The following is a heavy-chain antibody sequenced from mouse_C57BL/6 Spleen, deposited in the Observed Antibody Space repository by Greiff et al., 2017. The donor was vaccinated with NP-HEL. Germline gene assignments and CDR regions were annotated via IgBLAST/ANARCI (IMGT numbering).Heavy chain of an antibody. Sequence: QVQLKQPGAELVRPGSSVKLSCKASGYTFTSYWMHWVKQRPIQGLEWIGNIDPSDSETHYNQKFKDKATLTVDKSSSTAYMQLSSLTSEDSAVYYCARGTIRYFDVWGTGTTVTVSS. V-gene: IGHV1-52*01. D-gene: IGHD2-12*01. CDR1: GYTFTSYW. CDR2: IDPSDSET. CDR3: ARGTIRYFDV. J-gene: IGHJ1*03.